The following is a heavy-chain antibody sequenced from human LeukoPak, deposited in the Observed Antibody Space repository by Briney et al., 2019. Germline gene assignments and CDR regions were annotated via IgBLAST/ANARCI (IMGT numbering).Heavy chain of an antibody. D-gene: IGHD2-15*01. Sequence: GGSLRLSCAASGFTFSSYAMSWVRQAPGKGLEWVSAISGSGGSTYYADSVRGRFTISRDNSKNTLYLQMNSLRAEDTAVYYCAKAGRAAPGDNWFDPWGQGTLVTVSS. CDR1: GFTFSSYA. V-gene: IGHV3-23*01. CDR2: ISGSGGST. CDR3: AKAGRAAPGDNWFDP. J-gene: IGHJ5*02.